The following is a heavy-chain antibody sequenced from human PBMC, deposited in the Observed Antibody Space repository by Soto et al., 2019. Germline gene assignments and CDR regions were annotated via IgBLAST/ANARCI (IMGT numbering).Heavy chain of an antibody. CDR1: GYPLTSYY. J-gene: IGHJ6*02. CDR2: INPSRGNT. CDR3: ARDYLGGHYYYGMDV. Sequence: GXVVKVAIKAPGYPLTSYYMDWVRQSTGQGLEWMGIINPSRGNTSYAQKFQGRVTMTRDTSTSTVYMELSSLRSEDTAVYYCARDYLGGHYYYGMDVWGHGTTVTLS. V-gene: IGHV1-46*01.